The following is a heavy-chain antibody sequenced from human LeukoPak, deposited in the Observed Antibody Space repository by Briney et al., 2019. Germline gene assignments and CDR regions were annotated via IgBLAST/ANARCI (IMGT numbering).Heavy chain of an antibody. J-gene: IGHJ6*03. Sequence: SETLSLTCTVSGGSISSYYWSWIRKPPGKGLEWIGYIYYSGSTNYNPSLKSRVTISVDTSKNQFSLKLSSVTAADTAVYYCARAPRYYYYYYMDVWGKGTTVTVSS. V-gene: IGHV4-59*01. CDR3: ARAPRYYYYYYMDV. CDR2: IYYSGST. CDR1: GGSISSYY.